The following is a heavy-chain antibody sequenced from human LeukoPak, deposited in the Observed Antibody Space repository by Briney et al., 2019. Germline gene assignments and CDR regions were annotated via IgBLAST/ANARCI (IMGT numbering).Heavy chain of an antibody. D-gene: IGHD3-10*01. CDR2: ISSNGGST. J-gene: IGHJ4*02. Sequence: PGGSLRLSCAASGFTFSSYAMHWVRQAPGKGLEYVSAISSNGGSTYYANSVKGRFTISRDNSKNTLYLQMGSLRAEDMAVYYCAREVGGVLDYWGQGTLVTVSS. CDR3: AREVGGVLDY. V-gene: IGHV3-64*01. CDR1: GFTFSSYA.